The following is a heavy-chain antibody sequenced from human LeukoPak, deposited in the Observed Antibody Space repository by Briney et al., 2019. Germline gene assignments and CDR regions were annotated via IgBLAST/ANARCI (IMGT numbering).Heavy chain of an antibody. CDR2: IIPILGIA. J-gene: IGHJ6*02. Sequence: SVKVSCKASGGTFSSYAISWVRQAPGQGLEWMGRIIPILGIANYAQKFQGRVTITADKSTSTAYMELSSLRSEDTAVYYCARIAAADPYGMDVWGQGTTVTVSS. CDR3: ARIAAADPYGMDV. D-gene: IGHD6-13*01. V-gene: IGHV1-69*04. CDR1: GGTFSSYA.